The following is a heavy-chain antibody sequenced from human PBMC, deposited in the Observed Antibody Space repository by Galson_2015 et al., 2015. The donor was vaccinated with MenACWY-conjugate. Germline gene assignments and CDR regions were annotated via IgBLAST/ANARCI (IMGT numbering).Heavy chain of an antibody. CDR2: TNVDNGNT. Sequence: SVKVSCKASGYTFVNYATHWVRQAPGQRLEWMGWTNVDNGNTKYPQKIPGRVTITRDTSARTVYMELSSLRSEDTAVYYCARDNGVTIFGVVTQNYFDHWGQGTLVTVSS. D-gene: IGHD3-3*01. CDR3: ARDNGVTIFGVVTQNYFDH. V-gene: IGHV1-3*01. J-gene: IGHJ4*02. CDR1: GYTFVNYA.